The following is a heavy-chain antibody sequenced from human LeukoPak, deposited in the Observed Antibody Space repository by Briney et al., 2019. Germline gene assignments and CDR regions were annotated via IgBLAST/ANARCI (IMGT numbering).Heavy chain of an antibody. D-gene: IGHD6-6*01. J-gene: IGHJ6*02. CDR2: IIPIFGTA. CDR1: GGTFSSYA. Sequence: ASVKVSCKASGGTFSSYAISWVRQAPGQGLEWMGGIIPIFGTAIYAQKFQGRVTITADESTNTAYMELSSLRSEDTAVYYCARCTRRAYYYYGMDVWGQGTTVTVSS. V-gene: IGHV1-69*13. CDR3: ARCTRRAYYYYGMDV.